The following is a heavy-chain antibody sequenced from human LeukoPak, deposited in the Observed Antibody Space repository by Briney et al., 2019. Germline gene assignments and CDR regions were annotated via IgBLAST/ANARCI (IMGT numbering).Heavy chain of an antibody. J-gene: IGHJ4*02. CDR2: ISRTSTYI. CDR1: GFTFSNYA. V-gene: IGHV3-21*01. Sequence: PGGSPRLSCAASGFTFSNYAMSWVRQAPGKGLECVSSISRTSTYIYYTDSVKGRFTISRDNAKNSLYLQMNSLRAEDTAVYYCARDPDYYGSGTYYNHYFDYWGQGTLVTVSS. D-gene: IGHD3-10*01. CDR3: ARDPDYYGSGTYYNHYFDY.